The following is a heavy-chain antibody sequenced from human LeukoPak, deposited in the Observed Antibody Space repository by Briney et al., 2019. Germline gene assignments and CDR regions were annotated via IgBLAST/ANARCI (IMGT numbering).Heavy chain of an antibody. CDR1: GGSIRSYY. Sequence: SQTLSLTCTVSGGSIRSYYWSWSRQPPGKGLEWIGFIYYSGDTYYNPSLKSRVTISVDTSKNQFSLKLSSVTAADTAVYYCAREGVMVRGVTHFDYWGQGTLVTVSS. CDR2: IYYSGDT. V-gene: IGHV4-59*12. D-gene: IGHD3-10*01. J-gene: IGHJ4*02. CDR3: AREGVMVRGVTHFDY.